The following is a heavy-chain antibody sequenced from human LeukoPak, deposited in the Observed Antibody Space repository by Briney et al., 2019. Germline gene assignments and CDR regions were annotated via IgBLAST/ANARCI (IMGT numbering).Heavy chain of an antibody. CDR2: ISGSGSNT. D-gene: IGHD3-10*01. CDR1: GFTFSDYY. CDR3: AKLMRGSGSYFPPSDY. V-gene: IGHV3-11*01. Sequence: GGSLRLSCAAAGFTFSDYYMSWIRPAPGQGLEFVSYISGSGSNTYYADSVKGRFTISRDNAKSSLFLQMNNLRAEDTAVYYCAKLMRGSGSYFPPSDYWGQGALVTVSS. J-gene: IGHJ4*02.